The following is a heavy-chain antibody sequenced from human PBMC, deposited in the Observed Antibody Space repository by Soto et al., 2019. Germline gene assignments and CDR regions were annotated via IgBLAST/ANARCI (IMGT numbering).Heavy chain of an antibody. CDR1: GGTFSSYA. CDR2: IIPIFGTA. CDR3: ARVSPPRLWYYDFWSYNWFDP. J-gene: IGHJ5*02. D-gene: IGHD3-3*01. Sequence: QVQLVQSGAEVKKPGSSVKVSCKASGGTFSSYAISWVRQAPGQGLEWMGGIIPIFGTANYAQKFQGRVTVTVDESTSTAYMELSSLRSEETAVYYCARVSPPRLWYYDFWSYNWFDPWGQGTLVTVSS. V-gene: IGHV1-69*01.